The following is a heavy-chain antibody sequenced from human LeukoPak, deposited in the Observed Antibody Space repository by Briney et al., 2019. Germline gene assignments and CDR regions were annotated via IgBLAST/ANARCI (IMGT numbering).Heavy chain of an antibody. J-gene: IGHJ5*02. V-gene: IGHV1-18*01. CDR3: ARDFASGSGGATVDDNTLDH. CDR2: ISVHNGNT. D-gene: IGHD1-1*01. CDR1: GHTFSTYG. Sequence: ASVKVSCKATGHTFSTYGTSSGRQAPGHGLEWRGWISVHNGNTNYAEKLQGRLTMTTDTSTSTAYMELRRLRADDTAVYYCARDFASGSGGATVDDNTLDHWGQGTLVTVSS.